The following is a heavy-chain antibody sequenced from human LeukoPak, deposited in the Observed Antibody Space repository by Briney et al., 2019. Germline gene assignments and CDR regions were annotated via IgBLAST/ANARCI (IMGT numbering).Heavy chain of an antibody. J-gene: IGHJ4*02. CDR2: ISGSGGIT. D-gene: IGHD3-22*01. Sequence: GGSLRLSCAASGFTFRSYAMSWVRQAPGKGLEWVSGISGSGGITYYAESLRGRSTISRDNSKNTLYLQMNSLRAEDTAMYYYAKVPTDYENSGPVDWGQGTQVTVSS. CDR1: GFTFRSYA. V-gene: IGHV3-23*01. CDR3: AKVPTDYENSGPVD.